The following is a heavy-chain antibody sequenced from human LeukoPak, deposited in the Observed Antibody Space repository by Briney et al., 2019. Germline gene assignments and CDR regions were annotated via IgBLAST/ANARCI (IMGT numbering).Heavy chain of an antibody. CDR3: TTDTTTADDAFDI. J-gene: IGHJ3*02. Sequence: PGGSLRLSCAASGFTFSNAWMSWVRQAPGKGLEWVGRIKSKTDGGTTDYAAPVKGRFTTSRDDSKNTLYLQMNSLKTEDTAVYYCTTDTTTADDAFDIWGQGTMVTVSS. CDR2: IKSKTDGGTT. D-gene: IGHD1-1*01. CDR1: GFTFSNAW. V-gene: IGHV3-15*01.